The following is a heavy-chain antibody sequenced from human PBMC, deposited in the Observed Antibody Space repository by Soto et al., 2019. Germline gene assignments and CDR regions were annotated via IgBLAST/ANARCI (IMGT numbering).Heavy chain of an antibody. J-gene: IGHJ6*02. V-gene: IGHV1-69*17. CDR3: GKARGYGAGRNNHFYGMVV. CDR1: GGTLSSYA. CDR2: IIPIFNIP. D-gene: IGHD3-10*01. Sequence: QVHLVQSGSEVRKPGSSVKVSCKDSGGTLSSYAITWVRLAPGQGLEWMGGIIPIFNIPDYAQKFQGRVSITVDKATSTGYMEMSNLGPEDTAIYYCGKARGYGAGRNNHFYGMVVWGLGTTVTVSS.